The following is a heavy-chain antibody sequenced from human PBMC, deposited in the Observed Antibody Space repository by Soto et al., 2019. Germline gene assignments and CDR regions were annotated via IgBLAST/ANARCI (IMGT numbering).Heavy chain of an antibody. CDR3: ARARHYYDFWSGYYMPHAFDI. V-gene: IGHV4-30-4*01. J-gene: IGHJ3*02. CDR1: GGSISSGDYY. Sequence: PSETLSLTCTVSGGSISSGDYYWSWIRQPPGKGLEWIGYIYYSGSTYYNPSLKSRVTISVDTSKNQFSLKLSSVTAADTAVYYCARARHYYDFWSGYYMPHAFDIWGQGTMVTVSS. D-gene: IGHD3-3*01. CDR2: IYYSGST.